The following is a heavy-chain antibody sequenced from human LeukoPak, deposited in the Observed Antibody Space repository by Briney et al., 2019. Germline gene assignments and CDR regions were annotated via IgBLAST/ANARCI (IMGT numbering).Heavy chain of an antibody. Sequence: PSETLSLTCTVSGGSISSYTWSWIRQPPGKGREWVGYIYYSGGTNYTPSLKSRVTLSVDTSKNQFSLTLSSVTAADTAVYYCARVGRSWFDPWGQGTLVTVSS. J-gene: IGHJ5*02. V-gene: IGHV4-59*01. CDR3: ARVGRSWFDP. CDR2: IYYSGGT. CDR1: GGSISSYT.